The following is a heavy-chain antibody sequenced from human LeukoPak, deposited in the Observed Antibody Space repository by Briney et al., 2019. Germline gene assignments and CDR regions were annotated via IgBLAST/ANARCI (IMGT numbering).Heavy chain of an antibody. J-gene: IGHJ4*01. Sequence: PSETLSLTCAVSGGSISNSNFYWGWIRQPPGQGLEWVASIYYNGHTYYNPSLKSRLSISVDTSKKHFSLKLTSITAADTAVYYCARARYSSSWHGDFYFDYWGQGALVTVSS. CDR1: GGSISNSNFY. D-gene: IGHD6-13*01. CDR3: ARARYSSSWHGDFYFDY. CDR2: IYYNGHT. V-gene: IGHV4-39*07.